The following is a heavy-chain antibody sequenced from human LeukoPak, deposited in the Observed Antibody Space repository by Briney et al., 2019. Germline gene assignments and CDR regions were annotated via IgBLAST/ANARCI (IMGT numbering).Heavy chain of an antibody. Sequence: SVKVSCKASGGTFSSYAISWVRQAPGQGLEWMGGIIPILGTANYAQKFQGRVTITADESTSTAYMELSSLRSEDTAVYYCARDGSYDFWSGYVYYYYMDVWGKGTTVTVSS. CDR1: GGTFSSYA. CDR2: IIPILGTA. V-gene: IGHV1-69*13. CDR3: ARDGSYDFWSGYVYYYYMDV. J-gene: IGHJ6*03. D-gene: IGHD3-3*01.